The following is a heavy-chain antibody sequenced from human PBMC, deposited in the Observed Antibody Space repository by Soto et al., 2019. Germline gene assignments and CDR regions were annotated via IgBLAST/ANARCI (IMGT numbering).Heavy chain of an antibody. CDR2: IIPILGIA. CDR3: ARDLGSGYWSGGSCYPDAFDI. CDR1: GGTFSSYT. J-gene: IGHJ3*02. V-gene: IGHV1-69*04. D-gene: IGHD2-15*01. Sequence: SVKVSCKASGGTFSSYTISWVRQAPGQGLEWMGRIIPILGIANYAQKFQGRVTITADKSTSTAYMELSSLRSEDTAVYYCARDLGSGYWSGGSCYPDAFDIWGQGTMVTVSS.